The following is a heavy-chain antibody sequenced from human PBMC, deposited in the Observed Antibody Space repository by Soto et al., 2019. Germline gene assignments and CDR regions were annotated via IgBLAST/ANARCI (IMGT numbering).Heavy chain of an antibody. CDR3: ARDKYDFWSGYYDAFDI. Sequence: GGSLRLSCAASGFTFSSYWMHWVRQAPGKGLVWVSRINSDGSSTSYADSVKGRFTISRDNAKNTLYLQMNSLRAEDTAVYYCARDKYDFWSGYYDAFDIWGQGTRVTVSS. D-gene: IGHD3-3*01. CDR2: INSDGSST. J-gene: IGHJ3*02. V-gene: IGHV3-74*01. CDR1: GFTFSSYW.